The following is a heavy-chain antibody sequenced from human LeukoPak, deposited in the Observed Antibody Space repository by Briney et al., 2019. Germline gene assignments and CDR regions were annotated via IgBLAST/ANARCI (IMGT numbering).Heavy chain of an antibody. Sequence: GASVKVSCKASGYTFTGYYMHWVRQAPGQGLEWMGWINPNSGGTNYAQKFQGRVTMTRDTSISTAYMELSRLRSDDTAVYYCARDHGGILWFGEFNNWFDPWGQGTLVTVSS. CDR3: ARDHGGILWFGEFNNWFDP. CDR1: GYTFTGYY. D-gene: IGHD3-10*01. CDR2: INPNSGGT. J-gene: IGHJ5*02. V-gene: IGHV1-2*02.